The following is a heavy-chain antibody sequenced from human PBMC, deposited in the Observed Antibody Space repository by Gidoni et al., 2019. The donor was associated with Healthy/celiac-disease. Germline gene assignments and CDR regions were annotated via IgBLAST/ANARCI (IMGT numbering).Heavy chain of an antibody. V-gene: IGHV4-4*02. CDR3: ARERITIFGVVRGGAFDI. Sequence: QVQLQESGPGLVKPSGTLSLTCAVSGGSISSSNWWSWVRQPPGKGLEWIGEIYHSGSTNYNPSLKSRVTISVDKSKTQFSLKLSSVTAADTAVYYCARERITIFGVVRGGAFDIWGQGTMVTVSS. J-gene: IGHJ3*02. D-gene: IGHD3-3*01. CDR2: IYHSGST. CDR1: GGSISSSNW.